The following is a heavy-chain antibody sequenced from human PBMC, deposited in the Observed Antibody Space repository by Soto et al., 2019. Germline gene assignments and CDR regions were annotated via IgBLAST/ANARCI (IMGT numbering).Heavy chain of an antibody. Sequence: QVQLVESGGGVAQPGRSLRLSCAASGFTFSSHSMHWVRQAPGKGLEWVAVISFDGSYKYYADSVKGRFTISRDNSKHPLYLQMNSLRAEDTAVYYCARGASITVAGTSFDYWGQGTLVTVSS. D-gene: IGHD6-19*01. J-gene: IGHJ4*02. CDR2: ISFDGSYK. V-gene: IGHV3-30-3*01. CDR3: ARGASITVAGTSFDY. CDR1: GFTFSSHS.